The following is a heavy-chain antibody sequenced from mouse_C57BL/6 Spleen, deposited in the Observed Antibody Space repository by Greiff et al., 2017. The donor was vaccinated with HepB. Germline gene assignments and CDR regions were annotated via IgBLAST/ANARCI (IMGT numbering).Heavy chain of an antibody. V-gene: IGHV1-22*01. J-gene: IGHJ3*01. CDR3: ARPCYDYDSGAFAY. CDR1: GYTFTDYN. D-gene: IGHD2-4*01. Sequence: SGPELVKPGASVKMSCKASGYTFTDYNMHWVKQSHGKSLEWIGYINPNNGGTSYNQKFKGKATLTVNKSSSTAYMELRSLTSEDSAVYYCARPCYDYDSGAFAYWGQGTLVTVSA. CDR2: INPNNGGT.